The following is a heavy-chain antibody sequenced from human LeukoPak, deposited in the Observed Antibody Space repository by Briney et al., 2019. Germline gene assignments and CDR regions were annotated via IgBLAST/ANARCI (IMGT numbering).Heavy chain of an antibody. Sequence: GGSLRLSCTASGFTFTTYAMSWVRQAPGKGLEWVSAISGSGGSTYYADSVKGRFTISRDNSKNTLYLQMNSLRAEDTAVYYCAKSRHDYVWGSYPDSYWGQGTLVTVSS. V-gene: IGHV3-23*01. CDR3: AKSRHDYVWGSYPDSY. CDR1: GFTFTTYA. J-gene: IGHJ4*02. D-gene: IGHD3-16*02. CDR2: ISGSGGST.